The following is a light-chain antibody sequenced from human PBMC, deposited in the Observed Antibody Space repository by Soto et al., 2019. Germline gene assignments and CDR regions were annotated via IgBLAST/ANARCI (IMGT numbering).Light chain of an antibody. J-gene: IGKJ4*01. CDR1: QNINLY. CDR3: QQSYITLSLN. V-gene: IGKV1-39*01. CDR2: AAS. Sequence: IQMTQSPSSLSASVGDTVTITCRASQNINLYLNWFQQKPGKAPRLLIYAASTLESGVPSRFSGSGSGTDFTLTISSMQPEDFATYFCQQSYITLSLNFCGGTKVDMK.